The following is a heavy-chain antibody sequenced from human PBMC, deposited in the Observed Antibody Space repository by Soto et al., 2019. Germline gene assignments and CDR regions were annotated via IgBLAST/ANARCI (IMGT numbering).Heavy chain of an antibody. J-gene: IGHJ4*02. CDR1: GFTFNKFW. D-gene: IGHD2-15*01. CDR3: ARNLRYCSGGDCYDDFDY. V-gene: IGHV3-74*01. Sequence: EVDLVESGGGLVQPGGSLRLSCSASGFTFNKFWMHWVRQAPGKGLIWVARINGDGTNIDYADSVKGRFTISRDNAKNTLYLQVNSLRGEDTAVYYCARNLRYCSGGDCYDDFDYWGQGTLVTVSS. CDR2: INGDGTNI.